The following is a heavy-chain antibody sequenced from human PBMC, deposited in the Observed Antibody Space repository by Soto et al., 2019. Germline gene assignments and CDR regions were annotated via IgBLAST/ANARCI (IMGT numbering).Heavy chain of an antibody. V-gene: IGHV4-34*01. CDR1: GGSFSGYY. Sequence: SETLSLTCAVYGGSFSGYYWSWIRQPPGKGLEWIGEINHSGSTNYNPSLKSRVTISVDTSKNQFSLKLSSVTAADTAVYYCARGRLKYVWGSYRPYYFDYWGQGTLVIVSS. CDR2: INHSGST. D-gene: IGHD3-16*02. J-gene: IGHJ4*02. CDR3: ARGRLKYVWGSYRPYYFDY.